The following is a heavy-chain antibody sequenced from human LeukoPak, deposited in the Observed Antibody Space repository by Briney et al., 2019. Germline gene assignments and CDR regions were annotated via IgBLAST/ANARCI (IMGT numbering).Heavy chain of an antibody. Sequence: SETLSLTCAVYGGSFSGYYWSWIRQPPGKGLEWIGEINHSGSTNYNPSLKSRVTISVDTSKNQFSLKLSSVTAADTAVYYCAIGLSLDRYEMATRDSWVGVDYWGQGTLVTVSS. D-gene: IGHD5-24*01. CDR2: INHSGST. CDR3: AIGLSLDRYEMATRDSWVGVDY. J-gene: IGHJ4*02. CDR1: GGSFSGYY. V-gene: IGHV4-34*01.